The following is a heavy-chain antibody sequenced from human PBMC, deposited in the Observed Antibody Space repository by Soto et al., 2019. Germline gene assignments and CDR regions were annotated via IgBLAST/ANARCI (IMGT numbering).Heavy chain of an antibody. Sequence: QITLKESGPTLVKPTQTLTLTCTFSGFSLSTSGVGVGWIRQPPGKALEWLALFYWDDDKRYSPSLKSRLTNNKDTSKYQVGLTMTNMDPVDTATYYCAHRQRTVYFDYWGQGTLVTVSS. J-gene: IGHJ4*02. D-gene: IGHD4-17*01. V-gene: IGHV2-5*02. CDR2: FYWDDDK. CDR3: AHRQRTVYFDY. CDR1: GFSLSTSGVG.